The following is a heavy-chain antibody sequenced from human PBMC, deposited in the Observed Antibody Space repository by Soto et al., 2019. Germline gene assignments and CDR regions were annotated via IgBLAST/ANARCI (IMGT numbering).Heavy chain of an antibody. J-gene: IGHJ4*02. D-gene: IGHD3-3*01. CDR2: IYYSGST. CDR1: GGSISSGGYY. V-gene: IGHV4-31*03. CDR3: ARGSDYDFWSGYYTVFDY. Sequence: QVQLQESGPGLVKPSQTLSLTCTVSGGSISSGGYYWSWIRQHPGKGLEWIGYIYYSGSTYYNPSLKSRVTIPVDTSKNQFSLKLSSVTAADTAVYYCARGSDYDFWSGYYTVFDYWGQGTLVTVSS.